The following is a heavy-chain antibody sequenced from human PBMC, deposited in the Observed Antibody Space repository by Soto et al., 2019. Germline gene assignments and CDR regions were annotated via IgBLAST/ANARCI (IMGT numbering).Heavy chain of an antibody. J-gene: IGHJ4*02. CDR2: ISGSGGST. V-gene: IGHV3-23*01. Sequence: PGGSLRLSCAASGFTFSSYAMSWVRQAPGKGPEWVSAISGSGGSTYYADSVKGRFTISRDNSKNTLYLQMNSLRAEDTAVYYCISSSGSDFDYWGQGTLDTVSS. D-gene: IGHD6-6*01. CDR1: GFTFSSYA. CDR3: ISSSGSDFDY.